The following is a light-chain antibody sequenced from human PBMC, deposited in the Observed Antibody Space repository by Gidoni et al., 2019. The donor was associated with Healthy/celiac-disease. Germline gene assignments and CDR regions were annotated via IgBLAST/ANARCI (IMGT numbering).Light chain of an antibody. Sequence: QSALTQPASVSGSPGQSITISCTGTSSDVGSYNYVPWYQQHPGKAPKLMIYDVSNRPSGVSNRFSGSKSGNTASLTISGLQAEDEADYYCSSYTSSSTPWVFGGGTKLTVL. J-gene: IGLJ3*02. V-gene: IGLV2-14*01. CDR1: SSDVGSYNY. CDR3: SSYTSSSTPWV. CDR2: DVS.